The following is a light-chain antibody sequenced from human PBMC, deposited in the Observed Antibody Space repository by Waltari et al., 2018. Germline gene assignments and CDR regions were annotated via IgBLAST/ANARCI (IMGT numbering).Light chain of an antibody. V-gene: IGKV3-20*01. J-gene: IGKJ2*01. Sequence: VLTQSPGTLSLSPGETATLSCRAGQSLTKKYSSWYQQKPGQAPRLLIYGAYSRAASIPDRCSGSGSGTDFTLTISRLEPEDSAVYYCQQYGSSIMYTFGQGTKLEIK. CDR1: QSLTKKY. CDR2: GAY. CDR3: QQYGSSIMYT.